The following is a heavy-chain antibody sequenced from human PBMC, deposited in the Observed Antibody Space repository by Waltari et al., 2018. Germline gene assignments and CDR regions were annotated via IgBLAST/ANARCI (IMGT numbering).Heavy chain of an antibody. J-gene: IGHJ4*02. Sequence: EVQLVQSGAEVKKPGATVKISCKASGYTFTDYYMHWVQQAPGKGLEWMGRVDPEDGETIYAEKFQGRVTITADTSTDTAYMEQSSLRSEDTAVYYCATDGRDYYYDSSGYYSRLDYWGQGTLVTVSS. D-gene: IGHD3-22*01. CDR3: ATDGRDYYYDSSGYYSRLDY. CDR1: GYTFTDYY. V-gene: IGHV1-69-2*01. CDR2: VDPEDGET.